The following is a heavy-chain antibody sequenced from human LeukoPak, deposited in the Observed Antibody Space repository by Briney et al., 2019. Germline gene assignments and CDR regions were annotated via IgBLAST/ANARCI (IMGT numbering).Heavy chain of an antibody. CDR1: GFTFTTYA. J-gene: IGHJ4*02. CDR3: ARDQGY. CDR2: ISGSGGTT. Sequence: GGSLRLSCAASGFTFTTYAMMWVRQAPGKGLEWVSAISGSGGTTYYADSVKGRFTISRDNSQNTLYLQMNSLRAEDTALFYCARDQGYWGQGTLVTVSS. V-gene: IGHV3-23*01.